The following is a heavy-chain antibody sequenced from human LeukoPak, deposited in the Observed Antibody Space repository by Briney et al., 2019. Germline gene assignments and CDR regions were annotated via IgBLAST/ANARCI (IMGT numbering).Heavy chain of an antibody. Sequence: ASVNVSCKASGYTFTKYGIAWVRQAPGQGLEWMGWISAYNGNTNYAQKFQGRVTMTTDTSTSTAYMELRSLRSDDTAVYYCARDSRYDEGYWGQGTLVTVSS. CDR2: ISAYNGNT. J-gene: IGHJ4*02. CDR3: ARDSRYDEGY. D-gene: IGHD5-12*01. CDR1: GYTFTKYG. V-gene: IGHV1-18*01.